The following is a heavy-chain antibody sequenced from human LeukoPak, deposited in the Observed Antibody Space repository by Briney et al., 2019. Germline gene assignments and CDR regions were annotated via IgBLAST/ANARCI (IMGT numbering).Heavy chain of an antibody. V-gene: IGHV4-4*02. CDR2: IDHSGST. D-gene: IGHD6-19*01. CDR1: GGSITSNW. Sequence: PSETLSLTCAVSGGSITSNWWSWVRQPPGKGLEWIGEIDHSGSTNYNPSLKSRVTISVDKSNNQFSLKLSSVTAADTAVYYCASWVQSLYSSGWYRGGYYFDYWGQGTLVTVSS. J-gene: IGHJ4*02. CDR3: ASWVQSLYSSGWYRGGYYFDY.